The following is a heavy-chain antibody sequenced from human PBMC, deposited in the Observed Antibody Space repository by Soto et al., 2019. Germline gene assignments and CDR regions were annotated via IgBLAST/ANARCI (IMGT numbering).Heavy chain of an antibody. Sequence: SETLTLTCTVSGGSISSSSYYWGWIRQPPGKGLEWIGSIYYSGSTYYNPSLKSRVTISVDTSKNQFSLKLSSVTAADTAVYYCARSIRYCTNGVCPVKYWGQGTLVTVSS. CDR1: GGSISSSSYY. CDR2: IYYSGST. CDR3: ARSIRYCTNGVCPVKY. J-gene: IGHJ4*02. D-gene: IGHD2-8*01. V-gene: IGHV4-39*01.